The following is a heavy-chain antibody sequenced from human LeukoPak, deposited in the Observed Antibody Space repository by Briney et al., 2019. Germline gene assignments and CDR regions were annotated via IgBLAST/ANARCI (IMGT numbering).Heavy chain of an antibody. J-gene: IGHJ4*02. D-gene: IGHD5-18*01. Sequence: KASETLSLTCTVSSASIRSNYFWGWIRQPPGKGPEWIGSAYYSGSSQYNPSLKSRVTISMDTSKNQFSLKVNSVTAADTAVYYCARIVRDLRQLSDYWGQGTLVTVSS. V-gene: IGHV4-39*07. CDR2: AYYSGSS. CDR3: ARIVRDLRQLSDY. CDR1: SASIRSNYF.